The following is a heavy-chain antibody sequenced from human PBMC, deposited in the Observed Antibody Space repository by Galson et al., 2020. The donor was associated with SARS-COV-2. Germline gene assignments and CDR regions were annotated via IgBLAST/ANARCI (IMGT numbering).Heavy chain of an antibody. CDR1: GFTFSSYE. J-gene: IGHJ6*02. V-gene: IGHV3-48*03. CDR3: ARIRSGIQLWPTYYYYYYGMDV. D-gene: IGHD5-18*01. CDR2: ISSSGSTI. Sequence: GGSLSLSCAASGFTFSSYEMNWVRQAPGKGLEWVSYISSSGSTIYYADSVKGRFTISRDNAKNSLYLQMNSLRAEDTAVYYCARIRSGIQLWPTYYYYYYGMDVWGQGTTVTVSS.